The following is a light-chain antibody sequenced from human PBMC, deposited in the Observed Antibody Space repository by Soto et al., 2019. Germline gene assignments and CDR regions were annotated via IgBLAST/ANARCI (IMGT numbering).Light chain of an antibody. CDR1: SSNIGTTFH. Sequence: QSVLTQPPSVSGAPGQRITISCTGTSSNIGTTFHVHWYQQVPGTAPKLLIFDSRNRPSGVPDRFSGSKSGTSASLAITGLQADDEADYYCQSYDSSLSAWVFGGGTKVTVL. CDR2: DSR. CDR3: QSYDSSLSAWV. V-gene: IGLV1-40*01. J-gene: IGLJ3*02.